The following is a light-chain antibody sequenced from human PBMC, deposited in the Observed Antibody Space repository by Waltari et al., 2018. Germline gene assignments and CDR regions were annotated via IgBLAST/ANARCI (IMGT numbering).Light chain of an antibody. V-gene: IGLV2-14*03. J-gene: IGLJ3*02. CDR3: NSYAGSNSWV. CDR2: DVN. CDR1: RSDIGTYNY. Sequence: QAALTQPPSVSGSPGQSVTISCGGTRSDIGTYNYVSWYQQHPGKAPNLMIFDVNNRPAGASDRFSVSKFGSTAYLTISGLQAEEEADYYCNSYAGSNSWVFGGGTRLTVL.